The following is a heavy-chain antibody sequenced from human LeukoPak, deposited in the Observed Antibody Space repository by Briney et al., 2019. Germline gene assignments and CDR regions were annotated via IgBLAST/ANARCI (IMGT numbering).Heavy chain of an antibody. Sequence: SETLSLTCTVSGGSISSYYWSWIRQPPGKGLEWIGEINHSGSTNYNPSLKSRVTISVDTSKNQFSLKLSSVTAADTAVYYCARGRFSSSWYGNWFDPWGQGTLVTVSS. V-gene: IGHV4-34*01. J-gene: IGHJ5*02. CDR3: ARGRFSSSWYGNWFDP. CDR1: GGSISSYY. D-gene: IGHD6-13*01. CDR2: INHSGST.